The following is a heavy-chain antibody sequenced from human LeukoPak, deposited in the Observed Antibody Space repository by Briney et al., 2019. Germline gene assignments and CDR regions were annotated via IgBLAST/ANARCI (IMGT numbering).Heavy chain of an antibody. J-gene: IGHJ4*02. CDR1: GYTFTSYD. Sequence: ASVKVSCKASGYTFTSYDINWVRQATGQGLEWMGWMNPNSGNTGYAQKFQGRVTMTRNTSISTAYMELSSLRSEDTAVYYCARAGHQVTMVRGVIRLKYYFDYWGQGTLVTVSS. D-gene: IGHD3-10*01. V-gene: IGHV1-8*01. CDR3: ARAGHQVTMVRGVIRLKYYFDY. CDR2: MNPNSGNT.